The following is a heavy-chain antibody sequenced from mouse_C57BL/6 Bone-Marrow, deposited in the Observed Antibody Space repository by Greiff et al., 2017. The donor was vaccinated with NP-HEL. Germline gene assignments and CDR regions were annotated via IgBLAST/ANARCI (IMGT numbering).Heavy chain of an antibody. Sequence: EVKLMESGEGLVKPGGSLKLSCAASGFTFSSYAMSWVRQTPEKRLEWVAYISSGGDYIYYADTVKGRFTISRDNARNTLYLQMSSLKSEDTAMYYCTRDRVWIAYWGRGNVVTVSA. D-gene: IGHD5-1*01. CDR1: GFTFSSYA. CDR2: ISSGGDYI. J-gene: IGHJ3*01. V-gene: IGHV5-9-1*02. CDR3: TRDRVWIAY.